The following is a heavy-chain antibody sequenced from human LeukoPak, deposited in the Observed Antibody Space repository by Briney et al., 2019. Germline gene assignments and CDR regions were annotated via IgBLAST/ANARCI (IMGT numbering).Heavy chain of an antibody. CDR3: ARSPRGYSSDNKNWFDP. Sequence: SETLSLTCTVSGGSISSYYWSWIRQPPGKGLEWIGYIYYSGSTNYNPSLKSRVTLSVDTSKNQFSLKMSSVTAADTAVYYCARSPRGYSSDNKNWFDPWGQGTLVTDSS. D-gene: IGHD6-19*01. V-gene: IGHV4-59*01. CDR2: IYYSGST. CDR1: GGSISSYY. J-gene: IGHJ5*02.